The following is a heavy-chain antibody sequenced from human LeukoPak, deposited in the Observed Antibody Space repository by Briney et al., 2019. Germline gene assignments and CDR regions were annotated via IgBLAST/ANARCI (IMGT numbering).Heavy chain of an antibody. D-gene: IGHD1-26*01. CDR2: INPSGGST. Sequence: ASVKVSCKASGYTFSDYHMHWVRQAPGQGLEWMGIINPSGGSTSYAQKFQGRVTMTRDMSTSTVYMELSSLRSEDTAVYYCARDEWELPVYWGQGTLVTVSS. V-gene: IGHV1-46*01. J-gene: IGHJ4*02. CDR3: ARDEWELPVY. CDR1: GYTFSDYH.